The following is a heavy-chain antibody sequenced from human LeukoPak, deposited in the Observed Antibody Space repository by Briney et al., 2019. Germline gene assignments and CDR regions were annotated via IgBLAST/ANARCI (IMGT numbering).Heavy chain of an antibody. J-gene: IGHJ4*02. CDR3: ARDFGYGDYFFDD. CDR1: GASISNYY. CDR2: IYYIGST. Sequence: SETLSLTCTVSGASISNYYWSWIRQPPGMGLGWIGFIYYIGSTNYNPSLKSRVTISVDTSKNQFSLKLSSVTAADTAVYYCARDFGYGDYFFDDWGQGTLVTVSS. V-gene: IGHV4-59*01. D-gene: IGHD4-17*01.